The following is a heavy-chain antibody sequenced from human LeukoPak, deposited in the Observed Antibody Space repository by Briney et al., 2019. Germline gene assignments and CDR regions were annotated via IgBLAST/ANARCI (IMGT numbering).Heavy chain of an antibody. CDR2: INSDGSTT. CDR1: GFTFSSYW. Sequence: PGGSLRLSCAASGFTFSSYWMHWVRQAPGKGLVWVSRINSDGSTTNYADYVKGRFTNSRDNAKNTLYLQMNSLRTEDTAVYYCARRSSGSPPYYFDYWGQGTLVTVSS. D-gene: IGHD1-26*01. V-gene: IGHV3-74*01. J-gene: IGHJ4*02. CDR3: ARRSSGSPPYYFDY.